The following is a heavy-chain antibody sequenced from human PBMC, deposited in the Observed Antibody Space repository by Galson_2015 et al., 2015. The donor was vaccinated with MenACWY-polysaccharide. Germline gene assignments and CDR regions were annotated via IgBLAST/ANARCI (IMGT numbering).Heavy chain of an antibody. J-gene: IGHJ6*02. Sequence: SLRLSCAASGFTFSNAYMYWVRQAPGKGLEWVGRIKSKSDGGTTDYAAPVKGRFSMSRDDSKNTLCLQMDSLTTEDTGVYYCATYYGSGSNPCYYGMDVWGQGTTVTVSS. CDR3: ATYYGSGSNPCYYGMDV. V-gene: IGHV3-15*01. CDR1: GFTFSNAY. CDR2: IKSKSDGGTT. D-gene: IGHD3-10*01.